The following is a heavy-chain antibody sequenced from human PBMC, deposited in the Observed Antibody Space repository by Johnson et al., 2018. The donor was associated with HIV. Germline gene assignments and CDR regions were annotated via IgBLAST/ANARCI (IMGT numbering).Heavy chain of an antibody. D-gene: IGHD6-19*01. Sequence: MLLVESGGGVVQPGRSLRLSCAASGFTFSSSWMHWVCQAPEKGLEWVADIKCDGSEKYYVDSVKGRLTISRDNAKNSLYLQMNSLRAEDTAVYYCARDGPSTGLGPDAFDIWGQGTMVTVSS. CDR1: GFTFSSSW. J-gene: IGHJ3*02. CDR2: IKCDGSEK. V-gene: IGHV3-52*01. CDR3: ARDGPSTGLGPDAFDI.